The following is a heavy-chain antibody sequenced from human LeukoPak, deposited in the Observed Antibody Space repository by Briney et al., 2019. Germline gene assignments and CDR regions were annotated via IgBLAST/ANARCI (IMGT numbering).Heavy chain of an antibody. CDR1: GDSISNRRYY. D-gene: IGHD4-17*01. Sequence: PSETLSLTCTVTGDSISNRRYYWGWIRQSPGKGLEWIENIYFSGSTYYIPSLKSRVSMSVDTSKNQFSLNLTSVTAADTAVYYCASVDYGYFPVYWGQGTLLTVFS. CDR2: IYFSGST. V-gene: IGHV4-39*01. CDR3: ASVDYGYFPVY. J-gene: IGHJ4*02.